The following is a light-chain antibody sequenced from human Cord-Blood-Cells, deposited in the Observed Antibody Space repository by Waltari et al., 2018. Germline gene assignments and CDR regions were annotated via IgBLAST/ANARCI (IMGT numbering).Light chain of an antibody. V-gene: IGLV2-11*01. CDR3: CSYAGSYTWV. J-gene: IGLJ3*02. CDR1: SSDVGGSNY. CDR2: DVS. Sequence: QSALTQPRSVSGSPGQSVTLSCPGTSSDVGGSNYVSWYQQHPGKAPKLMIYDVSTRPAGVPDRFSGSKSGNTASLTISGLQAEDEADYYCCSYAGSYTWVFGGGTKLTVL.